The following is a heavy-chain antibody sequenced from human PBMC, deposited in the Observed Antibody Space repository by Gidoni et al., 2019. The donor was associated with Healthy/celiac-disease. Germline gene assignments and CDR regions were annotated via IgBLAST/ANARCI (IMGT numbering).Heavy chain of an antibody. CDR1: GGTFSSYT. CDR2: IIPILGIA. CDR3: VWGSGRVEAYYFDY. J-gene: IGHJ4*02. V-gene: IGHV1-69*02. D-gene: IGHD3-10*01. Sequence: QVQLVQSGAEVKKPGSSVKVSCKASGGTFSSYTISWVRQAPGQGLEWMGRIIPILGIANYAQKFQGRVTITADKSTSTAYMELSSLRSEDTAVYYCVWGSGRVEAYYFDYWGQGTLVTVSS.